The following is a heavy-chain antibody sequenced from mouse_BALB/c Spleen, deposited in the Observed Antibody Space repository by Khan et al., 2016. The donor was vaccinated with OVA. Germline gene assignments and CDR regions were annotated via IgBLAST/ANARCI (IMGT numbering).Heavy chain of an antibody. Sequence: VQLKESGAALVKPGASVDLSCTASGFNIKDTYIHWVKQRPEQGLEWIGRIAPANGNTKYDPKFQGKATITADTSSNTSYLWLSSLTSEDTAVYFWALPSYDPRDFDVWGAGTTVTVSS. CDR3: ALPSYDPRDFDV. V-gene: IGHV14-3*02. CDR1: GFNIKDTY. CDR2: IAPANGNT. J-gene: IGHJ1*01. D-gene: IGHD2-3*01.